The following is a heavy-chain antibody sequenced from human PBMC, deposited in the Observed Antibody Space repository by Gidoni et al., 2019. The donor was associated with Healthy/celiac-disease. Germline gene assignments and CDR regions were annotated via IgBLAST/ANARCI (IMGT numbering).Heavy chain of an antibody. Sequence: QVQLVDSGGGVVQPGGSLRLSCVASGFTFSTYGMHWVRQAPGKGLEWVAVRSYNEGHRHYADSVKGRFTISRDNSKNTVYLQMNSLRSDDTAIYFCARDVSSGWKHLDYWGQGTLVTVSS. CDR3: ARDVSSGWKHLDY. CDR1: GFTFSTYG. J-gene: IGHJ4*02. D-gene: IGHD6-19*01. V-gene: IGHV3-30*03. CDR2: RSYNEGHR.